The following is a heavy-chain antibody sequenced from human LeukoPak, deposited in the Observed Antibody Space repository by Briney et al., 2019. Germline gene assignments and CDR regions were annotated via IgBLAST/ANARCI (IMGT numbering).Heavy chain of an antibody. CDR1: GSTFSRYA. D-gene: IGHD6-13*01. CDR2: ISGSGGST. CDR3: AKGVAAAGRAFPPNY. J-gene: IGHJ4*02. Sequence: GGSLRLSCAASGSTFSRYAMSWVRQAPGKWLEWVSAISGSGGSTYYADSVKGRFTISRDNSKNTLYLQMNSLRAEDTAVYYCAKGVAAAGRAFPPNYWGQGTLVTVSS. V-gene: IGHV3-23*01.